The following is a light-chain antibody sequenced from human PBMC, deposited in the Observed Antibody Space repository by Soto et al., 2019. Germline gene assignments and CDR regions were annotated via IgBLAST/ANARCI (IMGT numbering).Light chain of an antibody. CDR1: QTINSF. J-gene: IGKJ1*01. V-gene: IGKV1-39*01. CDR2: ATS. Sequence: DIQMTQSPSSLSAFVGDRVTVTCRASQTINSFLHWYQQKPGKPPKLLIYATSNLQSGVPSRFSGSGSGTDFTLTISGFQPEDSATYYCQQTYDTPRTTFGQGTKVEIK. CDR3: QQTYDTPRTT.